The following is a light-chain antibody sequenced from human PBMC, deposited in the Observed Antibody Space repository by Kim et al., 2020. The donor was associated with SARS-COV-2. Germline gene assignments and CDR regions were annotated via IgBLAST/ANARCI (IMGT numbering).Light chain of an antibody. CDR1: SGHSSYA. Sequence: ASVKLTCTLSSGHSSYASAWHQQQPEKGPRYLMKLNSDGSHSKGDGIPARFSGSSSGAERYLTISSLQSEDEADYYCQTWGTGIRVFGGGTQLTVL. CDR2: LNSDGSH. CDR3: QTWGTGIRV. V-gene: IGLV4-69*01. J-gene: IGLJ3*02.